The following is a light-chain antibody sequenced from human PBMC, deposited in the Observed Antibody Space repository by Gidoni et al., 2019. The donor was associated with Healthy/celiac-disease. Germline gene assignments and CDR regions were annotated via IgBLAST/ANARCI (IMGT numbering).Light chain of an antibody. CDR2: LGS. CDR1: QSLLHSNGYNY. CDR3: MQALQTPRFT. Sequence: DIVMTQSPLSLPVTPGEPASISCRSSQSLLHSNGYNYLDWYLQKPGQSPQLLIYLGSNRASGVPDRFSGSGSGTDFTLKISRVEAEDVGVYYCMQALQTPRFTFXXXTKVISN. J-gene: IGKJ3*01. V-gene: IGKV2-28*01.